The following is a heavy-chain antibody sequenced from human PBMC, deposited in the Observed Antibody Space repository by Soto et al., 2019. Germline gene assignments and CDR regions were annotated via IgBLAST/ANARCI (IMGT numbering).Heavy chain of an antibody. CDR3: ARGSGADAFDI. Sequence: SVKVSCKVSGGTFNIRWVRQAPGQGLEWMGGITPVIDTANYARKFQGRVVISADRATNIVYMEMMSLTLEDTAVYYCARGSGADAFDIWGQGTMVTVSS. V-gene: IGHV1-69*06. CDR2: ITPVIDTA. J-gene: IGHJ3*02. D-gene: IGHD7-27*01. CDR1: GGTFN.